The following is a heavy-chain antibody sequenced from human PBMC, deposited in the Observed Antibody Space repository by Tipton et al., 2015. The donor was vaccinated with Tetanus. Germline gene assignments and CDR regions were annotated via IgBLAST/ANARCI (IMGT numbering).Heavy chain of an antibody. CDR1: GGSIISYY. V-gene: IGHV4-4*07. Sequence: TLSLTCTVSGGSIISYYWSWIRQPAGKGLEWIGRVYSSGSTHYNPSLKSRVTMSLDTSKKQFSLSLRSVTAADTAVFYCAGLYYYDSASYPLYWGQGTLVTVSS. D-gene: IGHD3-10*01. CDR3: AGLYYYDSASYPLY. CDR2: VYSSGST. J-gene: IGHJ4*02.